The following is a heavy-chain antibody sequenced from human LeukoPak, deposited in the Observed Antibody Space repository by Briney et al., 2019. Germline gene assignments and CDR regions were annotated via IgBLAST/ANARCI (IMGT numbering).Heavy chain of an antibody. J-gene: IGHJ4*02. Sequence: GGSLRLSCAASGFTFSSYSMNWVRQAPGKGLEWVSSVSRSGAYAHYADSVKGRFTISRDNSNNTLFLQMNSLRGDDTAVYYCVRGASHLAYWGQGTLVTASS. D-gene: IGHD4/OR15-4a*01. CDR2: VSRSGAYA. V-gene: IGHV3-23*01. CDR3: VRGASHLAY. CDR1: GFTFSSYS.